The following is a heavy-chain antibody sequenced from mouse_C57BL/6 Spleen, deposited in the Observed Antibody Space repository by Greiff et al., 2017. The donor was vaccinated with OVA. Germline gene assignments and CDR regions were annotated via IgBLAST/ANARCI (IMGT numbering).Heavy chain of an antibody. D-gene: IGHD1-1*01. CDR2: IDPSDGYT. V-gene: IGHV1-69*01. Sequence: VQLQQPGAELVMPGASVKLSCKASGYTFTSYWMHWVKQRPGQGLEWIGEIDPSDGYTNYNQKFKGKATLTVDKSSSTAYMQLSSLTSEDSAVYDCARANYYGSSYYYDVWGTGTTVTVSS. CDR3: ARANYYGSSYYYDV. CDR1: GYTFTSYW. J-gene: IGHJ1*03.